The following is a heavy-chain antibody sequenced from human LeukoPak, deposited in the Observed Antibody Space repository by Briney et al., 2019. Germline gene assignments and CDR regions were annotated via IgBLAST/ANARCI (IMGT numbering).Heavy chain of an antibody. Sequence: PGGSLRLSCAASGFTFDDYAMHWVRQAPGKGLEWVSLINWDGDRTYYADSVKGRFTISRDNSKDSLYLQMNSLRPEDTALYYCARDSGALWLLDYWGQGTLVTVSS. V-gene: IGHV3-43D*03. D-gene: IGHD6-19*01. CDR2: INWDGDRT. J-gene: IGHJ4*02. CDR3: ARDSGALWLLDY. CDR1: GFTFDDYA.